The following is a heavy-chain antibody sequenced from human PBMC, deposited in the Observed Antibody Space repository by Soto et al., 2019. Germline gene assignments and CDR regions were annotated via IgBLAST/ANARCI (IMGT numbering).Heavy chain of an antibody. V-gene: IGHV6-1*01. Sequence: HSQTLSLTCAISGDSVSSNSAAWNWIRQSPSRGLEWLGRTYYRSRWYNDYAVSVRSRITVNPDTSKNQFSLQLTSVTPEDTAVYYCAGTTSHQWYYMDVWGKGTTVTVSS. CDR3: AGTTSHQWYYMDV. CDR2: TYYRSRWYN. CDR1: GDSVSSNSAA. D-gene: IGHD1-7*01. J-gene: IGHJ6*03.